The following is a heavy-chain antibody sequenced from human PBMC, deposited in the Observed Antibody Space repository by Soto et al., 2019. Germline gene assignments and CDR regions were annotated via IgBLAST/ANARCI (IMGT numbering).Heavy chain of an antibody. D-gene: IGHD3-22*01. CDR3: AKDPSSTYYYDSSGYYFDY. J-gene: IGHJ4*02. CDR1: GFTFSSYA. CDR2: ISGSGGST. Sequence: GGSLRLSCAASGFTFSSYAMSWVRQAPGKGLEWVSAISGSGGSTYYADSVKDRFTISRDNSKNTLYLQMNSLRAEDTAVYYCAKDPSSTYYYDSSGYYFDYWGQGTLVTVSS. V-gene: IGHV3-23*01.